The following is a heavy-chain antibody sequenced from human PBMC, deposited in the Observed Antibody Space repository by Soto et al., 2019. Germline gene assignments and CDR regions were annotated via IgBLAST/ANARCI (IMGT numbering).Heavy chain of an antibody. CDR3: AIVVPGAEAWFGP. J-gene: IGHJ5*02. CDR2: ISLYSDGA. D-gene: IGHD2-2*01. CDR1: GYTFSNSG. Sequence: QVQLVQSGGEVKRPGASVKVSCKTSGYTFSNSGITWVLQAPGQPLEWLGWISLYSDGANYAQKFQGRVSMTTDPSTTTDYMALRSLRSADTAVYYCAIVVPGAEAWFGPWGQGTLVTVSS. V-gene: IGHV1-18*01.